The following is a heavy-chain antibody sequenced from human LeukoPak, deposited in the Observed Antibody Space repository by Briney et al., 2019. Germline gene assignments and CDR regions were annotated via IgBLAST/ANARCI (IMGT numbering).Heavy chain of an antibody. CDR1: GYTFTGYY. Sequence: ASVKVSCKASGYTFTGYYMHWVRQAPGQGLEWMGWVNPNSGGTNYAQKFQGRVTMTRDTSISTAYMELSRLRSDDTAVYYCARVVEGSSWLGVNWFDPWGQGTLVTVSS. V-gene: IGHV1-2*02. D-gene: IGHD6-13*01. CDR3: ARVVEGSSWLGVNWFDP. CDR2: VNPNSGGT. J-gene: IGHJ5*02.